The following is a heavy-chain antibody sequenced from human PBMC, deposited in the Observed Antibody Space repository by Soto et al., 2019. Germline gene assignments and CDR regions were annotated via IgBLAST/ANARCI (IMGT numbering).Heavy chain of an antibody. CDR2: VYDSGST. J-gene: IGHJ5*02. CDR1: GTSVSYYD. V-gene: IGHV4-59*02. Sequence: SETLSLTCTVSGTSVSYYDCSWIRQPPWKGLEWIGHVYDSGSTNYSPSLKSRVSMSLDTSTNQVSLNLSSVTPADTAIYYCERDRGTYDFVSRKWRGWFDPLGQGTLVAVSS. D-gene: IGHD3-16*01. CDR3: ERDRGTYDFVSRKWRGWFDP.